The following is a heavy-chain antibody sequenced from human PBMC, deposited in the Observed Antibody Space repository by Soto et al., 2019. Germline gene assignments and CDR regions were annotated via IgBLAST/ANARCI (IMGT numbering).Heavy chain of an antibody. D-gene: IGHD3-22*01. CDR2: ISSSGSII. CDR3: AREGLYDSSGYYPYYFDY. Sequence: GGSLRLSCAASGLAFSRYSMNWVRQAPGKGLEWVAYISSSGSIISYPDSVKGRFTISRDNDKNSLYLQMNSLRGEDTAVYFCAREGLYDSSGYYPYYFDYWGLGTLVTVSS. V-gene: IGHV3-48*01. J-gene: IGHJ4*02. CDR1: GLAFSRYS.